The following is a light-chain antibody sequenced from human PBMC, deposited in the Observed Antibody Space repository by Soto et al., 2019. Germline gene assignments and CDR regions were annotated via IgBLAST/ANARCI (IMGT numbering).Light chain of an antibody. Sequence: DVVMTQSPLSLPVTLGQPASISCRSNQSLVHSDGIAYFSWFQQRPGRSPRRLIYKVSNRDSGVPARFSGSGSGTDFALKISRVEAEDVGVYYCMQGTHWQITFGQGTRLEMK. J-gene: IGKJ5*01. V-gene: IGKV2-30*02. CDR3: MQGTHWQIT. CDR1: QSLVHSDGIAY. CDR2: KVS.